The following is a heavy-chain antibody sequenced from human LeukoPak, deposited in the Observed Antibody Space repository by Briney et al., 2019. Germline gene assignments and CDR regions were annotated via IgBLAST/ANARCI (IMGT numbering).Heavy chain of an antibody. CDR2: INPSGSST. CDR3: ARAVAQVVLGAFDI. J-gene: IGHJ3*02. CDR1: GYTFTSYY. V-gene: IGHV1-46*01. Sequence: ASVKVSCKASGYTFTSYYLHWVRQAPGQGLEWMGLINPSGSSTSNTQKFQGRVTMTRDTSTSTVYMELSSLRSEDTAVYYCARAVAQVVLGAFDIWGQGTMVTVSS. D-gene: IGHD2-15*01.